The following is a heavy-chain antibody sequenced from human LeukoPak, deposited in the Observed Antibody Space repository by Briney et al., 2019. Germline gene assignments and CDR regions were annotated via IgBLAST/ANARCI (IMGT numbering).Heavy chain of an antibody. Sequence: GGSLRLSCAASGFTFSSYAMSWVRQAPGKGLEWVSAISGSGGSTYYADSVKGRFTIARDNSKNALYLQMNSRRAEDRAVYYCVSGSVTAIHDYWGQGTLVTVSS. J-gene: IGHJ4*02. CDR1: GFTFSSYA. CDR2: ISGSGGST. CDR3: VSGSVTAIHDY. D-gene: IGHD2-21*02. V-gene: IGHV3-23*01.